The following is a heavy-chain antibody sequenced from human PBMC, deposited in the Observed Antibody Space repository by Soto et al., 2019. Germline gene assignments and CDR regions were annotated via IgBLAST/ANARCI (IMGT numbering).Heavy chain of an antibody. CDR1: GGSISSDDYS. J-gene: IGHJ4*02. V-gene: IGHV4-30-2*01. Sequence: SSETLSLTCAVSGGSISSDDYSWTWIRQPPGKALEWLGYISDSGDTYYNPSLKSRATISADRPKNQFSLNLSSVTATDTAVYYCARGSTDYFDSTGYNGYFDYWGQGTPVTVSS. CDR3: ARGSTDYFDSTGYNGYFDY. D-gene: IGHD3-22*01. CDR2: ISDSGDT.